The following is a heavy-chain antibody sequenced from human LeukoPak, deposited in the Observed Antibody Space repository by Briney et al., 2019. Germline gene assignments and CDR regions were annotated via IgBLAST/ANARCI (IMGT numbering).Heavy chain of an antibody. Sequence: PSVKVCCKASGYTFTSYDINWVRQATGQGLEWMGWMNPNSGNTGNAQKFQGRVTITRNTSTSTAYMGVSSLRSADTDVYYCARARLDCSSTSWRSRRAFDIWGQGTMVTVSS. D-gene: IGHD2-2*01. J-gene: IGHJ3*02. CDR2: MNPNSGNT. CDR1: GYTFTSYD. CDR3: ARARLDCSSTSWRSRRAFDI. V-gene: IGHV1-8*01.